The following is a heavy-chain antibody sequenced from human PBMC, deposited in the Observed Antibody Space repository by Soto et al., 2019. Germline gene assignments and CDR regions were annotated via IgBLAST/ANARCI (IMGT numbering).Heavy chain of an antibody. CDR3: AKDSGRGSADYYFDY. D-gene: IGHD3-10*01. CDR2: ISNDGNDK. CDR1: GFTFSTYG. J-gene: IGHJ4*02. V-gene: IGHV3-30*18. Sequence: GGSLRLSCAASGFTFSTYGMHWVRQAPGKGLERVAVISNDGNDKYHADSVKGRFTISRDNSKNTLYLQMNSLRAEDTAVYYCAKDSGRGSADYYFDYWGQGTLVTVSS.